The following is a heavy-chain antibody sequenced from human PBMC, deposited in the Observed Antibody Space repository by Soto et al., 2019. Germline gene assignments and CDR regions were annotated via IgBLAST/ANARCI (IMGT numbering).Heavy chain of an antibody. CDR3: AKTIWYQRLSVRGDDFDI. J-gene: IGHJ3*02. D-gene: IGHD2-2*01. CDR2: ISGSSDIT. V-gene: IGHV3-23*01. CDR1: GFTFRHYA. Sequence: EVQLLESGGGLVQPGGSLRLSCAASGFTFRHYAMSWVRQAPGKGLEWVSGISGSSDITWYSDSVKGRFTISRDNSKNTLYLQMNSLRAEDTAVYNCAKTIWYQRLSVRGDDFDIWGQGTMVTVSS.